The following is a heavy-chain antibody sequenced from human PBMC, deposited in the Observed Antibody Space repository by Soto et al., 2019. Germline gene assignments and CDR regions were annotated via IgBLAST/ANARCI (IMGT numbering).Heavy chain of an antibody. D-gene: IGHD3-10*01. CDR1: GERFTSYW. V-gene: IGHV5-10-1*01. Sequence: ESLNMCCKGSGERFTSYWISWVRQMPGKGLEWMGRIDPSDSYTNYSPSFQGHVTISADKSISTAYLQWSSLKASDTAMYYCARNSPMLRGRPDYYYYYGMDVWGQGTTVTDS. CDR2: IDPSDSYT. J-gene: IGHJ6*02. CDR3: ARNSPMLRGRPDYYYYYGMDV.